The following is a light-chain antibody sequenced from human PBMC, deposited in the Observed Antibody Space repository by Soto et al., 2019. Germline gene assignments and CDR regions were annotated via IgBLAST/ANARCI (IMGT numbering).Light chain of an antibody. CDR2: GAS. Sequence: EMVLTQSPGTQSFSPVQRATLSCRPSQSVSISYAAWYQQKTGRAPSLLLYGASSSATGSTDRFSGSGSWTDFTLPISSLEPEDFAVYYCQQRSNWRGTFGQGTKVDIK. V-gene: IGKV3D-20*02. CDR3: QQRSNWRGT. CDR1: QSVSISY. J-gene: IGKJ1*01.